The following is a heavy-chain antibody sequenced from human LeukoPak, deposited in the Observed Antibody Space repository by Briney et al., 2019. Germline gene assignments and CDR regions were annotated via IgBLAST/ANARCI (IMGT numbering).Heavy chain of an antibody. CDR2: IIPILGIA. J-gene: IGHJ3*02. D-gene: IGHD1-26*01. V-gene: IGHV1-69*04. CDR1: GGTFSSYA. CDR3: ARGGGSQRDSGALDI. Sequence: ASVKVSCKASGGTFSSYAISWVRQAPGQGLEWMGRIIPILGIANYAQKFQGRVTITADKSTSTAYMELSSLRSEDTAVYYCARGGGSQRDSGALDIWGQGTMVTVSS.